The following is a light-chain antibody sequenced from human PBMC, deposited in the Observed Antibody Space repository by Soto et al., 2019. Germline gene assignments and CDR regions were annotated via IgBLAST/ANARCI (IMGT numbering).Light chain of an antibody. CDR3: SSSAGSNNPPVV. CDR2: EVS. Sequence: QSVLTQPPSASGSPGQSVTISCTGTSSDVGGYNYVSWYQQHPGKAPKLMIYEVSKRPSGVPDRFSGSKSGNTASLTVSGLPAEDEADYYCSSSAGSNNPPVVFGGGTQLTVL. CDR1: SSDVGGYNY. J-gene: IGLJ2*01. V-gene: IGLV2-8*01.